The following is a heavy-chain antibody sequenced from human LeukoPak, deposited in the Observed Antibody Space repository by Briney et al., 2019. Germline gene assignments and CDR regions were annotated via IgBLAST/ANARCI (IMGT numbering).Heavy chain of an antibody. D-gene: IGHD3-22*01. J-gene: IGHJ3*02. CDR1: GGSISSYY. Sequence: PSETLSLTCTVSGGSISSYYWSWIRQPPGKGLEWIGYIYYSGSTNYNPSLKSRVTISVDTSKNQFSLKLSSVTAADTAVYYCARDSDSSGYFDAFDIWGQGTMVTVPS. CDR3: ARDSDSSGYFDAFDI. V-gene: IGHV4-59*01. CDR2: IYYSGST.